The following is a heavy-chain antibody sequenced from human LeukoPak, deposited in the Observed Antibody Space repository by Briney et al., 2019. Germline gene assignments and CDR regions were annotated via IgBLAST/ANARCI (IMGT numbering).Heavy chain of an antibody. Sequence: ASETLSLTCTVSGGSISSTIYYWGWIRQPPGKGLEWIGSIYYRGSTYYNPSLKSRVAISVDTSKNQFSLKLSSVTAADTAVYYCARDSRSGWGNWFDPWGQGTLVTVSS. CDR1: GGSISSTIYY. D-gene: IGHD6-19*01. J-gene: IGHJ5*02. CDR3: ARDSRSGWGNWFDP. V-gene: IGHV4-39*07. CDR2: IYYRGST.